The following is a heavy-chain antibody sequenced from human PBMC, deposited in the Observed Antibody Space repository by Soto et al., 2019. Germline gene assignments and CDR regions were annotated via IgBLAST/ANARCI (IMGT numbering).Heavy chain of an antibody. CDR1: GFTFASYT. V-gene: IGHV3-23*01. Sequence: GSLRLSCAASGFTFASYTINWVRQAPGKGLEWVSGIAGSSSIIYYADSVKGRFTISRDNSKNTLYLQMNSLRAEDTAVYYCAKNPGYYYDSTGYHFDYWGQGTLVTVSS. CDR2: IAGSSSII. CDR3: AKNPGYYYDSTGYHFDY. J-gene: IGHJ4*02. D-gene: IGHD3-22*01.